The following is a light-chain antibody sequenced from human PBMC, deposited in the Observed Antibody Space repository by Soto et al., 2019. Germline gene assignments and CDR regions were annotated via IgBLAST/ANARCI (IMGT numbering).Light chain of an antibody. CDR2: TAS. V-gene: IGKV1-39*01. CDR1: QGYRSD. Sequence: IQVTQSPSSLSASVGDRVTITCRASQGYRSDLGWYQQKPGKAPKLLIYTASSVQAGFPSRFSGSGSGTDFTLTISSLQPEDFATYSCQQSFSAPLTFGGGTRVEI. CDR3: QQSFSAPLT. J-gene: IGKJ4*01.